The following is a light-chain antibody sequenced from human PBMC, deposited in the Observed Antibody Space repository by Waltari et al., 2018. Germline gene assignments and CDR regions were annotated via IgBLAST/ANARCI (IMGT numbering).Light chain of an antibody. CDR2: DAS. CDR3: QQYNRWPPIS. V-gene: IGKV3-15*01. CDR1: QSIATT. J-gene: IGKJ5*01. Sequence: EVVMTQSPATLSVSPGGRATLSCRASQSIATTLAWYQQRRGQAPKLLLFDASTRATSISGRFSGSGSGTEFTLTVSSRQSEDSAVYYCQQYNRWPPISFGQGTRLEIK.